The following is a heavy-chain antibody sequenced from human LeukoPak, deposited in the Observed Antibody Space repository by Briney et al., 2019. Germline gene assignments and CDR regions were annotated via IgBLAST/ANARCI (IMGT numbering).Heavy chain of an antibody. D-gene: IGHD4-17*01. V-gene: IGHV1-18*01. Sequence: ASVKVSCKASGYSFTSYGISWVRQAPGQGLEWMGWISAYNGNTNYAQRLQGRVTMTTDTSTSTAYMELRSLRSDDTAVYYCARDGADYGDYPIDYWGQGTLVTVSS. J-gene: IGHJ4*02. CDR1: GYSFTSYG. CDR2: ISAYNGNT. CDR3: ARDGADYGDYPIDY.